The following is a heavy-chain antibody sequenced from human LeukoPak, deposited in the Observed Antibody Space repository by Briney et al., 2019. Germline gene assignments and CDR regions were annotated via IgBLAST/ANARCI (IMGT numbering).Heavy chain of an antibody. CDR2: ISYDGSNK. D-gene: IGHD3-3*01. J-gene: IGHJ4*02. CDR1: GFTFSSYG. CDR3: AKASGFFKVDY. V-gene: IGHV3-30*18. Sequence: GGSLRLSCAASGFTFSSYGMHWVRQAPGKGLEWVAVISYDGSNKYYADSVKGRFTISRDNSKSTLYLQMNSLRAGDTAVYYCAKASGFFKVDYWGQGTLVTVSS.